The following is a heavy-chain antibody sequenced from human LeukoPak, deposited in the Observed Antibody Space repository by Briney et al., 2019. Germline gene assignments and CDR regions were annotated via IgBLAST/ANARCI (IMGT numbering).Heavy chain of an antibody. Sequence: GGSLTLSCAASGFAFSVYEMYWVRQAPGKGLEWVSYISSSGGTRYYADSVKGRFTISRDNAKNSLYLQMNSLRAEDTAVYYCATLTVASSFDYWGQGTLATVPS. CDR2: ISSSGGTR. CDR1: GFAFSVYE. J-gene: IGHJ4*02. CDR3: ATLTVASSFDY. V-gene: IGHV3-48*03. D-gene: IGHD6-19*01.